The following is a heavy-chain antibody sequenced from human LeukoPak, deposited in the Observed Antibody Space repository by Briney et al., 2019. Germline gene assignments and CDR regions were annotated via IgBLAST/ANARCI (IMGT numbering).Heavy chain of an antibody. V-gene: IGHV3-33*08. CDR2: IWYDGRTT. Sequence: GGSLRLSCAASGFTVSSNYVSWVRQPPGKGLEWVAVIWYDGRTTDYEDSVKGRFTISRDTSNDTLYLQMNSLRAGDTAIYFCVKLALPYSSSGDYFDSWGRGTLVTVSS. D-gene: IGHD1-26*01. CDR3: VKLALPYSSSGDYFDS. J-gene: IGHJ4*02. CDR1: GFTVSSNY.